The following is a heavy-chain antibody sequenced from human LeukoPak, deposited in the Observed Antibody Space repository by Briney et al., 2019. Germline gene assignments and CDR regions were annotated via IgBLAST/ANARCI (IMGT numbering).Heavy chain of an antibody. CDR1: GYTFSSYY. V-gene: IGHV1-46*04. J-gene: IGHJ4*02. Sequence: ASVKVSCKASGYTFSSYYMHWVRQAPGQGLEWMGIISPSGDYTRYAQKVQGRVSMTLDTSTSTVYMELYSLESEDTAMYYCARDNSGWSVDYWGQGTLVTVSS. D-gene: IGHD6-19*01. CDR2: ISPSGDYT. CDR3: ARDNSGWSVDY.